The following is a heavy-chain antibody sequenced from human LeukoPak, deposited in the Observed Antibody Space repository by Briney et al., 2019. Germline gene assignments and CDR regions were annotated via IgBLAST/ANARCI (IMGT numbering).Heavy chain of an antibody. CDR3: ARDGKDPTWGYDY. Sequence: GVSLRLSCAASGFTVSSTYMSWVRQAPGKGLEWVSLIYGGGTTYYADSVKGRFTISRDNSKNTLYLQMNDLRDEDTAVYYCARDGKDPTWGYDYWGQGTLVTVSS. CDR1: GFTVSSTY. V-gene: IGHV3-53*01. CDR2: IYGGGTT. D-gene: IGHD3-16*01. J-gene: IGHJ4*02.